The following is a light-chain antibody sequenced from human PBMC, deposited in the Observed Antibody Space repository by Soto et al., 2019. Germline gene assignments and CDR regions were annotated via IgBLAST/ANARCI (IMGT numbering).Light chain of an antibody. J-gene: IGLJ2*01. CDR1: SSDVGANNY. CDR3: CSYAGSYTLRV. V-gene: IGLV2-11*01. Sequence: QSALTQPRSVSGSPGQSVTISCTGTSSDVGANNYVSWYQQHPGKVPKLMIYDVSKRPSGVPDRFSGSKSGNTASLTISGLQAEDEADYYCCSYAGSYTLRVFGGGTEVTVL. CDR2: DVS.